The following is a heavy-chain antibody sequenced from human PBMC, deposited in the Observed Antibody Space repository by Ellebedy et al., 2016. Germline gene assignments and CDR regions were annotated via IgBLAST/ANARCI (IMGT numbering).Heavy chain of an antibody. D-gene: IGHD3-16*01. Sequence: GESLKISXAASGFTFSSYGMHWVRQAPGKGLEWVAGIWYEGSNKYYADSVKGRFTISRDNSKNTLYLQMNSLRAEDTAVYYCATRRYGASANWGQGTLVTVSS. CDR2: IWYEGSNK. CDR3: ATRRYGASAN. V-gene: IGHV3-33*01. CDR1: GFTFSSYG. J-gene: IGHJ3*02.